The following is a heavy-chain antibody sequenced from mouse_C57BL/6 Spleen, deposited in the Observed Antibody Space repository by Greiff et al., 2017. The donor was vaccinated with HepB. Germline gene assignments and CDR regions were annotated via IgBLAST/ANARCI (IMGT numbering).Heavy chain of an antibody. CDR1: GYTFTSYG. CDR3: DRAYYYGSSYRYFDV. J-gene: IGHJ1*03. CDR2: IYHRSGNT. D-gene: IGHD1-1*01. Sequence: VQLQQSGAELARPGASVKLSCKASGYTFTSYGISWVKQRTGQGLEWIGGIYHRSGNTYYNQKFKGKATLTADKSSSTAYMELRSLTSEDAAVYFWDRAYYYGSSYRYFDVWGTGTTVTVSS. V-gene: IGHV1-81*01.